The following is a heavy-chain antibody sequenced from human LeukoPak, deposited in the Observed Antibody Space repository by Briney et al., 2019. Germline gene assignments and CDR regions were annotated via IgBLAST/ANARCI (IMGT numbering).Heavy chain of an antibody. V-gene: IGHV4-4*02. J-gene: IGHJ6*03. D-gene: IGHD5-18*01. CDR1: GGSISSSNW. Sequence: SGTLSLTCAVSGGSISSSNWWSWVRQPPGKGLEWIGYIYYSGSTNYNPSLKSRVTISVDTSKNQFSLKLSSVTAADTAVYYCARVTAMATNYYYYYMDVWGKGTTVTISS. CDR3: ARVTAMATNYYYYYMDV. CDR2: IYYSGST.